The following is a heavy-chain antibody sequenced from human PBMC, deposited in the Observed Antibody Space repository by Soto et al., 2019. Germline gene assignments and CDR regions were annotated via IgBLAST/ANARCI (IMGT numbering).Heavy chain of an antibody. V-gene: IGHV3-48*02. J-gene: IGHJ6*04. CDR3: ARSRTAVVTVYPDLYGMDV. CDR2: IGSSSSPI. CDR1: GFTFSAYS. Sequence: VQLVESGGGLVQPGGSLRLSCAASGFTFSAYSINWVRRAPGEGLAWISYIGSSSSPIYYADSVKGRFTISRDNGKNSVYLQMNGLRDEDTAVYYCARSRTAVVTVYPDLYGMDVWGEGTTVTVSS. D-gene: IGHD2-21*02.